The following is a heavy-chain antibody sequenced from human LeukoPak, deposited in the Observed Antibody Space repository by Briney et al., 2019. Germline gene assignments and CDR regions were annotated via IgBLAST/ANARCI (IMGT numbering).Heavy chain of an antibody. V-gene: IGHV1-18*01. CDR2: ISAYNGNT. CDR3: ARDRAPYDILTGYYYYYYYMDV. D-gene: IGHD3-9*01. Sequence: GASVKVSCKASGYTFTSYGISWVRQAPGQGLEWMGWISAYNGNTNYAQKLQGRVTMTTDTSTSTAYMELRSLRSDDTAVYYCARDRAPYDILTGYYYYYYYMDVWGKGTTVTVSS. J-gene: IGHJ6*03. CDR1: GYTFTSYG.